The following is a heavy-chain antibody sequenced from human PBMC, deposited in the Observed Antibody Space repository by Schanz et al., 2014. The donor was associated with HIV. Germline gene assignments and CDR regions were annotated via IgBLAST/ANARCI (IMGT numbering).Heavy chain of an antibody. CDR1: GYTFISYG. J-gene: IGHJ4*02. CDR3: ARDRPVIVGATRADGGTDFDY. CDR2: ISAYNGNT. Sequence: QVQLVQSGPEVKKPGASVKVSCKASGYTFISYGISWVRQAPGQGLEWMGWISAYNGNTNYAQKFQGRLTMTTDTSTSPAYMELRSLRSDDTAVYYCARDRPVIVGATRADGGTDFDYWGRGIMVTVSS. D-gene: IGHD1-26*01. V-gene: IGHV1-18*01.